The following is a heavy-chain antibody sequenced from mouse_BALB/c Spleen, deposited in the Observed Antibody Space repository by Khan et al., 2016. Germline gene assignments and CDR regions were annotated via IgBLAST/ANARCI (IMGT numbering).Heavy chain of an antibody. J-gene: IGHJ3*01. D-gene: IGHD1-1*01. Sequence: QIQLVQSGPELKKPGETVKISCKASGYTFTNYGMNWVKQAPGKGLKWMGWINTNTGEPTYAEEFKGRFAFSLETSARTAYLQINNLKNEDTATXFCAEDYYGSTWFAYWGQGTLVTGSA. V-gene: IGHV9-3*02. CDR3: AEDYYGSTWFAY. CDR1: GYTFTNYG. CDR2: INTNTGEP.